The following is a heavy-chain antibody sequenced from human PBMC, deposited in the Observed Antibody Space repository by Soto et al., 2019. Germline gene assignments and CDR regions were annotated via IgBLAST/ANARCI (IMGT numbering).Heavy chain of an antibody. CDR3: VTSITIFGVVGPFDY. Sequence: GPPVKVSCKASGGTFSSYAISWVRHAPGQGLEWMGGIIPIFGTANYAQKFQGRVTITADESTSTAYMELSSLRSEDTAVYYCVTSITIFGVVGPFDYWGQGTLVTVSS. V-gene: IGHV1-69*13. J-gene: IGHJ4*02. CDR1: GGTFSSYA. D-gene: IGHD3-3*01. CDR2: IIPIFGTA.